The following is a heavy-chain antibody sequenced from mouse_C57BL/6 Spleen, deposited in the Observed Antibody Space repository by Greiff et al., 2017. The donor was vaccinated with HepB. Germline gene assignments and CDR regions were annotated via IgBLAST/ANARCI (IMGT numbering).Heavy chain of an antibody. D-gene: IGHD2-5*01. CDR2: ILPGSGRT. Sequence: VQLQQSGAELMKPGASVKLSCKATGYTFTGYWIEGVKQRHEHGLEWIGEILPGSGRTNYNEKFKGKATFTAYTSSNTAYMQLSSLTTEDSAIYYCARCHDSNYVYFDVWGTGTTVTVSS. V-gene: IGHV1-9*01. CDR1: GYTFTGYW. J-gene: IGHJ1*03. CDR3: ARCHDSNYVYFDV.